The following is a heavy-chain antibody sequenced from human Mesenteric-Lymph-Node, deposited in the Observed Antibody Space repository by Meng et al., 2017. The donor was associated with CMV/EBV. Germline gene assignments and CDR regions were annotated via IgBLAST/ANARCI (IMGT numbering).Heavy chain of an antibody. CDR3: ARVGASSSWGADY. D-gene: IGHD6-13*01. Sequence: CKASGYTCSSCAMSWVRQAPGQGLEWMGWINTNAGNPSYAQGFTGLFVFSLKSSVSTAYLKISSLKAEDTAVYYCARVGASSSWGADYWGQGTLVTVSS. CDR2: INTNAGNP. J-gene: IGHJ4*02. V-gene: IGHV7-4-1*02. CDR1: GYTCSSCA.